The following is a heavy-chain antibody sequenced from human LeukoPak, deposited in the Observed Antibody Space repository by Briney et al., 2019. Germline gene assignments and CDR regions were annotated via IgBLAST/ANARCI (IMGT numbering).Heavy chain of an antibody. D-gene: IGHD1-1*01. CDR3: ARDHNPSMTSGLDP. CDR2: IIPILGIA. J-gene: IGHJ5*02. Sequence: RASVKVSCKASGDTFSRYAITWVRQAPGQGLEWMGGIIPILGIANYAQKFQGRVTITADKSTSTAYMELSSLRSEDTAVYYCARDHNPSMTSGLDPWGQGTLVTVSS. V-gene: IGHV1-69*10. CDR1: GDTFSRYA.